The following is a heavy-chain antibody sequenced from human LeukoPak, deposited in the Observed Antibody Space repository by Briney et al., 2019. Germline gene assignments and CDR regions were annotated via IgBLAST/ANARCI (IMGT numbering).Heavy chain of an antibody. Sequence: GASVKVSCKASGYTFTDYYMHWVRQAPGQGLEWMGWISGSNGNTNYAQKLQGRVTMTTDTSTSTAYMELRSLRSDDTAVYYCAREEGNWGDAFDIWGQGTMVTVSS. J-gene: IGHJ3*02. D-gene: IGHD7-27*01. CDR2: ISGSNGNT. CDR1: GYTFTDYY. CDR3: AREEGNWGDAFDI. V-gene: IGHV1-18*04.